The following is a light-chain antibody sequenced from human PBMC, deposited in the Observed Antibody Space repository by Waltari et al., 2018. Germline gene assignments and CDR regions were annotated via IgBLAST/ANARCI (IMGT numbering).Light chain of an antibody. J-gene: IGLJ1*01. Sequence: SYELTQPPSVSVSPGQTASIPCSGAKLGDQSVFWYQQKPGQSPELVIYQDSKRPSGIPGRFSGSNSGNTATLTITGTQPMDEADYYCQAWDSSTGVFGTGTRVTVL. CDR2: QDS. CDR1: KLGDQS. V-gene: IGLV3-1*01. CDR3: QAWDSSTGV.